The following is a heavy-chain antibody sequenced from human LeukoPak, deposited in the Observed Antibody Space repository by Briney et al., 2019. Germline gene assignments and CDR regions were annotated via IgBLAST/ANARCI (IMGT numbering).Heavy chain of an antibody. CDR3: VRVAPSRLGESSFLRFWDY. V-gene: IGHV1-2*02. D-gene: IGHD3-16*02. J-gene: IGHJ4*02. CDR1: GYTFTSYA. CDR2: TNPNSGDT. Sequence: ASVKVSCKASGYTFTSYAMNWVRQAPGQGLEWTGWTNPNSGDTNYEQKFQGRVTMTSDTSISTAYMELSRLRFDDTAVYYCVRVAPSRLGESSFLRFWDYWGQGTLVTVSS.